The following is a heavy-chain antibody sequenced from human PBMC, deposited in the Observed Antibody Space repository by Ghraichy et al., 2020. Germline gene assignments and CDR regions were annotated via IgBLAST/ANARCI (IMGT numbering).Heavy chain of an antibody. CDR1: GFTFSPYS. V-gene: IGHV3-48*02. J-gene: IGHJ6*02. Sequence: GGSLRLSCVASGFTFSPYSMNWVRQVPGKGLEWVSHIGSGRSSDSYTDSVKGRFTISRDNAKNSVYLQMNSLRDEDTAVYYCAVTGYYISYYNYGMDVWGQGTTVTVSS. CDR2: IGSGRSSD. D-gene: IGHD3-9*01. CDR3: AVTGYYISYYNYGMDV.